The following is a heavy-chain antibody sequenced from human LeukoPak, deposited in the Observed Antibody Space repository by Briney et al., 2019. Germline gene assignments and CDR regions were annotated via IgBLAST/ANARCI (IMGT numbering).Heavy chain of an antibody. CDR1: GYSFTSYC. CDR3: ARAQGYCSSTSCYNYYYYMDV. CDR2: IYPGDSDT. V-gene: IGHV5-51*01. Sequence: GEPLKISCKGSGYSFTSYCIGWVRQMPGKGLEWMGGIYPGDSDTRYSPSFQGQVTISADKSISTAYLQWSSLKASDTAIYYCARAQGYCSSTSCYNYYYYMDVWGKGTTVTVSS. J-gene: IGHJ6*03. D-gene: IGHD2-2*02.